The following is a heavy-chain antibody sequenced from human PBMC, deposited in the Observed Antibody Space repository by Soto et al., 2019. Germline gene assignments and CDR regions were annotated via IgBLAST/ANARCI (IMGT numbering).Heavy chain of an antibody. J-gene: IGHJ4*02. CDR2: VYYDGTT. D-gene: IGHD6-19*01. V-gene: IGHV4-59*08. CDR1: GGSVSGYY. CDR3: ARHSVSGWYAPNDC. Sequence: SETLSLTCTVSGGSVSGYYWSWIRQPPGKELEWIAYVYYDGTTDYNPSLKSRVTISVDTSKNHFSLMLTSVTAADTAVYYCARHSVSGWYAPNDCWGQGTLVTVSS.